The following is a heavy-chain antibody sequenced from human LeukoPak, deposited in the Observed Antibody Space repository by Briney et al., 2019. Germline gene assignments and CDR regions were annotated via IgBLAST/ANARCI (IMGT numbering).Heavy chain of an antibody. CDR2: IYYSGST. V-gene: IGHV4-31*03. J-gene: IGHJ4*02. CDR1: GGSISSGAYY. Sequence: SDTLSLTCTVSGGSISSGAYYWGWIPQHPGKVLEYFAYIYYSGSTYYNPSLKSRVTISVDTSKNQISLELISVTAADTAVYYCVRENYFDYWGQGTLVTVSS. CDR3: VRENYFDY.